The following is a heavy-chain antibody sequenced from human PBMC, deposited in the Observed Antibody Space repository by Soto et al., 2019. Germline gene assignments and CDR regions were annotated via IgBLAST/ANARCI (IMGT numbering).Heavy chain of an antibody. V-gene: IGHV4-4*02. CDR2: IYHSGST. CDR1: GGSISRSNW. D-gene: IGHD3-9*01. Sequence: SLTCAVSGGSISRSNWWSWVRQPPGKGLEWIGEIYHSGSTNYNPSLKSRVTISVDKSKNQFSLKLSSLTAADTAVYYCARSITFDWLFFDDWGQGSLVTVSS. CDR3: ARSITFDWLFFDD. J-gene: IGHJ4*02.